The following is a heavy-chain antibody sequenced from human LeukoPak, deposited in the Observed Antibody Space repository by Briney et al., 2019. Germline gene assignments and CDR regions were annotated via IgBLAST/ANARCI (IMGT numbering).Heavy chain of an antibody. CDR1: GFTFSDYY. D-gene: IGHD2-2*01. J-gene: IGHJ6*04. CDR3: ARVVVPAASIVATIDDLLADYYYGMDV. CDR2: ISSSSSYT. V-gene: IGHV3-11*06. Sequence: GGSLRLSCAASGFTFSDYYMSWIRQAPGKGLEWVSYISSSSSYTNYADSVKGRFTISRDNAKNSLYLQMNSLRAEDTAVYYCARVVVPAASIVATIDDLLADYYYGMDVWGKGTTVTVSS.